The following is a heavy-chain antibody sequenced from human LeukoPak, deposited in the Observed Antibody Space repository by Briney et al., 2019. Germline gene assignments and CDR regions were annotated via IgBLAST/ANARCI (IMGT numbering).Heavy chain of an antibody. V-gene: IGHV4-59*01. CDR1: GGSISSYY. J-gene: IGHJ6*02. Sequence: PSETLSLTCTVSGGSISSYYWSWIRQPPGKGLEWIGYIYYSGSTNYNPSLKSRVTISVDASKNQFSLKLSSVTAADTAVYYCARERLVRGPGGYYYYGMDVWGQGTTVTVSS. D-gene: IGHD3-10*01. CDR3: ARERLVRGPGGYYYYGMDV. CDR2: IYYSGST.